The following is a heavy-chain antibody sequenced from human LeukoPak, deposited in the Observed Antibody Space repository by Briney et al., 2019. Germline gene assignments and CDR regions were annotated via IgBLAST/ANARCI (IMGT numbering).Heavy chain of an antibody. J-gene: IGHJ4*02. V-gene: IGHV3-30*02. D-gene: IGHD2-21*02. Sequence: PGGSLRLSCAASGFTFSSYGMHWVRQAPGKGLEWVAFIRYDGSNKYYADSVKGRFTISRDNSKNTLYQQMNSLRAEDTAVYYCAKDLQVTPDYWGQGTLVTVSS. CDR2: IRYDGSNK. CDR1: GFTFSSYG. CDR3: AKDLQVTPDY.